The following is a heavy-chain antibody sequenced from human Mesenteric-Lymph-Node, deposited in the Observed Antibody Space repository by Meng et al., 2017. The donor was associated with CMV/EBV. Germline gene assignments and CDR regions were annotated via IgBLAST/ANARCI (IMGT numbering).Heavy chain of an antibody. Sequence: GGSLRLSCAASGFTFSTYNMNWIRQAPGKGLEWVSSISSSGSSKSYVDSVKGRFTISRDNAKNSLYLQMNSLRAEDTAVYYCASLPLYCSSTSCPNWGQGTLVTVSS. V-gene: IGHV3-21*01. CDR3: ASLPLYCSSTSCPN. J-gene: IGHJ4*02. CDR2: ISSSGSSK. D-gene: IGHD2-2*01. CDR1: GFTFSTYN.